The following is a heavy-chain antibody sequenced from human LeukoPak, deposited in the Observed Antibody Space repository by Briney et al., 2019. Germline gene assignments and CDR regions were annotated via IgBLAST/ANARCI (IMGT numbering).Heavy chain of an antibody. J-gene: IGHJ4*02. Sequence: PGGSLRLSCAASGFAFDDYAMHWVRQAPGKGLEWVSGITWNSGKIGYAGSVKGRFTISRDNTKNSLYLQMNNLRSEDTALYYCVKDFWYGGYWGQGTLVTVSS. CDR3: VKDFWYGGY. D-gene: IGHD3-16*01. V-gene: IGHV3-9*01. CDR2: ITWNSGKI. CDR1: GFAFDDYA.